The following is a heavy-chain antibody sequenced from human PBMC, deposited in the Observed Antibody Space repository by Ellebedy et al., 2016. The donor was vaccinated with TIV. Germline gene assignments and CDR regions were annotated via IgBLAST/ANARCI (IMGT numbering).Heavy chain of an antibody. CDR2: ISAYNGNT. Sequence: AASVKVSCKASGYSFSSYSLSWVRQAPGQGLEWMGWISAYNGNTDYAQKFEGRVTMTIDMSTSTGYMELRSLRSDDTALYYCARVMAYCTRTSCHDYWGQGTLVTVSS. J-gene: IGHJ4*02. D-gene: IGHD2-2*01. V-gene: IGHV1-18*01. CDR1: GYSFSSYS. CDR3: ARVMAYCTRTSCHDY.